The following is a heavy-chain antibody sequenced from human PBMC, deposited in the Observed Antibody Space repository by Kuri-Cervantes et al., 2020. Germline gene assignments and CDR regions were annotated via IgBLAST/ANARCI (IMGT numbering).Heavy chain of an antibody. D-gene: IGHD6-13*01. J-gene: IGHJ6*02. CDR3: ARRIAAAGIYYYGMDV. CDR1: GFTFSSYW. CDR2: IKQDGSVK. Sequence: GGSLRLSCAASGFTFSSYWMSWVRQAPGKGLEWVANIKQDGSVKYYVDSVKGRFTISRENAKNSLYLQMNSLRAGDTAVYYCARRIAAAGIYYYGMDVWGRGTTVTVSS. V-gene: IGHV3-7*01.